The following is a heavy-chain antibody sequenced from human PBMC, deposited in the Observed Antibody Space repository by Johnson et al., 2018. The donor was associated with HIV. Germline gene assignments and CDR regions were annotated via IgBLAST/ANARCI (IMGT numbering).Heavy chain of an antibody. J-gene: IGHJ3*02. CDR1: GFTFSTYG. CDR2: IWYDGSNK. CDR3: ARDSEWELGQEGAFDI. D-gene: IGHD1-26*01. V-gene: IGHV3-33*08. Sequence: QVQLLESGGGVVQPGRSLRLSCAASGFTFSTYGMHWVRQAPGKGLEWVAVIWYDGSNKYYADSVKCRFTISRDKSKNTLYLQMNSLRAEDTAVYYCARDSEWELGQEGAFDIWGQGTMVTVSS.